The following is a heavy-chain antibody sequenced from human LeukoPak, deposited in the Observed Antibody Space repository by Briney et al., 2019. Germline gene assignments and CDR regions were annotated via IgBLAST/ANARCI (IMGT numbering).Heavy chain of an antibody. D-gene: IGHD6-13*01. J-gene: IGHJ3*02. Sequence: GGSLRLSCVASRITFSSYSMNWVRQAPGKGLEWVSYISSFSGTINYADSVKGRFTISRDNAKNSLYLQMNSLRAEDTAVYYCARSYSSNWGAFEIWGQGTMVTVSS. CDR3: ARSYSSNWGAFEI. CDR2: ISSFSGTI. V-gene: IGHV3-48*01. CDR1: RITFSSYS.